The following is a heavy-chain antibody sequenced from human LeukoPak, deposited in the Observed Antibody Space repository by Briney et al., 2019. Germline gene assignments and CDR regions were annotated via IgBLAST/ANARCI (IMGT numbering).Heavy chain of an antibody. Sequence: GGSLRLSCAASGFTFDDYGMSWVRQAPGKGLEWVSGINWNGGSTGYADSVKGRFTISRDNAKNSLYLQMNSLRAEDTVLYYCARGPYYYDSSGYYGDFDYWGQGTLVTVSS. CDR1: GFTFDDYG. J-gene: IGHJ4*02. CDR2: INWNGGST. V-gene: IGHV3-20*04. CDR3: ARGPYYYDSSGYYGDFDY. D-gene: IGHD3-22*01.